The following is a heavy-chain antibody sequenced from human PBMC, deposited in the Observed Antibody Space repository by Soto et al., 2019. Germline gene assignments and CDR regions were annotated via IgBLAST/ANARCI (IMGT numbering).Heavy chain of an antibody. CDR3: ASPSNGRRNYYDSQGYFDY. CDR1: GYSFTSYW. Sequence: PGESLKISCKGSGYSFTSYWISWVRQMPGKGLEWMGRIDPSDSYTNYSPSFQGHVTISADKSISTAYLQWSSLKASDTAMYYCASPSNGRRNYYDSQGYFDYWGQGTLVTVSS. CDR2: IDPSDSYT. D-gene: IGHD3-22*01. J-gene: IGHJ4*02. V-gene: IGHV5-10-1*01.